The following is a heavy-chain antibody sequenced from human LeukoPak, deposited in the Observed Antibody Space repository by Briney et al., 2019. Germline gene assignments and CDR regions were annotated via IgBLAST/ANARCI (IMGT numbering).Heavy chain of an antibody. Sequence: PGGSLRLSCAASGFTFGDYAMHWVRQAPGKGLEWVSLISGDGGSTYYADSVKGRFTISRDNSKNSLYLQMNSLRTEDTALYYCAKEVRGVSYYYYYYMDVWGKGTTVTVSS. D-gene: IGHD3-10*01. CDR1: GFTFGDYA. CDR3: AKEVRGVSYYYYYYMDV. J-gene: IGHJ6*03. V-gene: IGHV3-43*02. CDR2: ISGDGGST.